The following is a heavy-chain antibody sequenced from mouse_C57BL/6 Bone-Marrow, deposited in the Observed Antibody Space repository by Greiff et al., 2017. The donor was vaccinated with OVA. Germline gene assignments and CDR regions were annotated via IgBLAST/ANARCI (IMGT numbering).Heavy chain of an antibody. Sequence: QVQLQQPGAELVKPGASVKLSCKASGYTFTSYWLHWVKQRPGRGLEWIGRIDPNRGGTKYNEKFKSKATLTVDKPSSTAYMQLSSLTSEDSAFYYGASYDDSPWVAYWGQGTLVTVSA. CDR3: ASYDDSPWVAY. CDR2: IDPNRGGT. D-gene: IGHD2-4*01. CDR1: GYTFTSYW. J-gene: IGHJ3*01. V-gene: IGHV1-72*01.